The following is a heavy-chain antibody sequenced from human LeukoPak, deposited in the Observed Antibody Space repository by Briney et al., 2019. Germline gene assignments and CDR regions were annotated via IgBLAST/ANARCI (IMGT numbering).Heavy chain of an antibody. D-gene: IGHD5-18*01. V-gene: IGHV4-4*07. CDR1: GGSISTYY. J-gene: IGHJ5*02. CDR2: IYTSGTT. CDR3: ARVRGHIFGLDS. Sequence: NPSETLSLTCTVSGGSISTYYWSWIRQPAGKGLEWIGHIYTSGTTHYNPSLKRRVTISGDTSRNQFSLKLDSMTAADTAVYYCARVRGHIFGLDSWGQGTLVTVPS.